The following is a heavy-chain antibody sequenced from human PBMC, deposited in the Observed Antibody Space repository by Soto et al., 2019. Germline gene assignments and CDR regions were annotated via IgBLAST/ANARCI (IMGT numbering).Heavy chain of an antibody. V-gene: IGHV4-30-4*01. D-gene: IGHD3-22*01. Sequence: SETLSLTCTVSGGSISSGDYYWSWIRQPPGKGLEWIGYIYYSGSTYYNPSLKSRVTISVDTSKNQFSLKLSSVTAADTAVYYCARETYYYDSSGQSLIDYWGQGTLVTVSS. CDR1: GGSISSGDYY. CDR3: ARETYYYDSSGQSLIDY. J-gene: IGHJ4*02. CDR2: IYYSGST.